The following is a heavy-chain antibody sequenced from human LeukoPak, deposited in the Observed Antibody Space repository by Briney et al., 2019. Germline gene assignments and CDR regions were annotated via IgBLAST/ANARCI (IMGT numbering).Heavy chain of an antibody. J-gene: IGHJ5*02. Sequence: GGSLRLSCAASGFTFSSFGIHWVRQAPGNGLEWVSVISGSGDSAYYADSVRGRFTISRDNSRNTVYLQMNSLSADDTAIYYCAKAVVTTGFDPWGQGTLVTVSS. CDR3: AKAVVTTGFDP. CDR1: GFTFSSFG. V-gene: IGHV3-23*01. CDR2: ISGSGDSA. D-gene: IGHD2-21*02.